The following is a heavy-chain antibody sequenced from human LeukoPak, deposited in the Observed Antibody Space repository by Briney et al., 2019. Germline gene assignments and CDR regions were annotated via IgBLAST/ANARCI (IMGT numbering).Heavy chain of an antibody. V-gene: IGHV3-30*02. J-gene: IGHJ4*02. D-gene: IGHD2-8*01. CDR3: ASGEYCTNGVYYSYYFDY. CDR1: GFTFSSYG. CDR2: IRYDGSNK. Sequence: PGGSLRLSCAASGFTFSSYGMHWVRQAPGKGLEWVAFIRYDGSNKYYADSVKGRFTISRDNSKNTLYLQMNSLRAEDTAVYYCASGEYCTNGVYYSYYFDYWGQGTLVTVSS.